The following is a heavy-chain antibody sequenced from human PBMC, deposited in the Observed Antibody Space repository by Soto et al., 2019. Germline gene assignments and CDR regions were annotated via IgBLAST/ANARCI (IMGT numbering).Heavy chain of an antibody. CDR3: ASDYSGYDYYFDY. CDR2: IIPILGIA. V-gene: IGHV1-69*02. CDR1: GGTFSSYT. Sequence: QVQLVQSGAEVKKPGSSVKVSCKASGGTFSSYTISWVRQAPGQGLEWMGRIIPILGIANYAQKFQGRVTITADKSTSTAYMELSSLRSEDTAVYYCASDYSGYDYYFDYWGQGTLVTVSS. D-gene: IGHD5-12*01. J-gene: IGHJ4*02.